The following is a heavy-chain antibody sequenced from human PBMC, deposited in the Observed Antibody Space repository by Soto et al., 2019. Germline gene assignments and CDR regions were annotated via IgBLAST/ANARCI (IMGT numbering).Heavy chain of an antibody. D-gene: IGHD3-22*01. CDR2: ISGSGGST. J-gene: IGHJ6*02. V-gene: IGHV3-23*01. CDR1: GLTFSSYA. CDR3: AKALGGYYAYYYYGMDV. Sequence: GGSLRLSCASSGLTFSSYAMSLVRQAPGKGLEWVSAISGSGGSTYYADSVKGRFTISRDNSKNTLYLQMNSLRAEDTAVYYCAKALGGYYAYYYYGMDVWGQGTTVTVSS.